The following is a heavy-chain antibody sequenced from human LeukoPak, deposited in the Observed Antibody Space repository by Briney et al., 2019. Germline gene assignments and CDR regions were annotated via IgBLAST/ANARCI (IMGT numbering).Heavy chain of an antibody. V-gene: IGHV3-23*01. CDR1: GFTFSNYA. CDR2: ISGSGGVT. CDR3: AKVQEMSAILPPFHY. J-gene: IGHJ4*02. Sequence: GGSLRLSCAASGFTFSNYAMSWVRQAPAQGLEWVSAISGSGGVTYYADSVKGRFTISRDNSKNTLYLQVNSLRAADTAVYYCAKVQEMSAILPPFHYWGQGTLVTVSS. D-gene: IGHD5-24*01.